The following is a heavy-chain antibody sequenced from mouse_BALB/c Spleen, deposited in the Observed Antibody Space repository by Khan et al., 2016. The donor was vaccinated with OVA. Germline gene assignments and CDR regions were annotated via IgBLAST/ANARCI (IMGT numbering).Heavy chain of an antibody. Sequence: QMQLEESGAELVRPGASVKLSCKTSGYIFTSYWIHWVKQRSGQGLEWIARIHPGTDNTYYNDKVKDKATLTADKSSSTVYMQLSSLKSEDSAVYFCAREEALYYFDYWGQGTTLTVSS. CDR1: GYIFTSYW. CDR3: AREEALYYFDY. J-gene: IGHJ2*01. D-gene: IGHD3-2*02. V-gene: IGHV1-76*01. CDR2: IHPGTDNT.